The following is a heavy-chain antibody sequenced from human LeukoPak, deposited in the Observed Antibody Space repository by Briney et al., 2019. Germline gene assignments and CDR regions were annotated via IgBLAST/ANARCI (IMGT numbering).Heavy chain of an antibody. J-gene: IGHJ5*02. V-gene: IGHV4-39*07. Sequence: SETLSLTCTVSGGSISSSSYYWGWIRQPPGKGLEWIGSIYYSGSTNYNPSLKSRVTISVDTSKNQFSLKLSSVTAADTAVYYCARGVYYDTSDNWFDPWGQGTLVTVSS. CDR2: IYYSGST. CDR3: ARGVYYDTSDNWFDP. D-gene: IGHD3-22*01. CDR1: GGSISSSSYY.